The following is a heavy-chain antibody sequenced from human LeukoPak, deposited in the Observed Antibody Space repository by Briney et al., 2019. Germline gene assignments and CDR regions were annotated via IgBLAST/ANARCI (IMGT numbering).Heavy chain of an antibody. CDR3: ARDPNGCSGGSCYSYYYGMDV. V-gene: IGHV3-74*01. D-gene: IGHD2-15*01. CDR1: GFTFSSYW. J-gene: IGHJ6*02. CDR2: INSDGSST. Sequence: GGSLRLSCAASGFTFSSYWMHWVRQAPGKGLVWVSRINSDGSSTSYADSVKGRFTISRDNAKNTLYLQMNSLRAEDTAVYYCARDPNGCSGGSCYSYYYGMDVWGQGTTVTVSS.